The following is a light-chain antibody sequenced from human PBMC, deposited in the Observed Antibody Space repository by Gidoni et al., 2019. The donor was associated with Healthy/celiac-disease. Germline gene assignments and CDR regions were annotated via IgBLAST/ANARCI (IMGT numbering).Light chain of an antibody. V-gene: IGKV1-39*01. CDR1: QSISSY. CDR3: QQSYSTLPFT. Sequence: IQMTQSPSSLSASVGDRVTITCRASQSISSYLNWYQQKPGKAPKLRIYAASSLQSGVPSRFSGSGSGTDFTLTISSLQPEDFATYYCQQSYSTLPFTFGPGTKVDIK. CDR2: AAS. J-gene: IGKJ3*01.